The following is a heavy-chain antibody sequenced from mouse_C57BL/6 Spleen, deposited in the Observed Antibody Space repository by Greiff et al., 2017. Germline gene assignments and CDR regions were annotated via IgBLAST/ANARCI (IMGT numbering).Heavy chain of an antibody. Sequence: EVKLMESGEGLVKPGGSLKLSCAASGFTFSSYAMSWVRPTPEKRLEWVAYISSGGDYIYYADTVKGRFTISRDNARNTLYLQMSSLKSEDTAMYYCTRRYDSYAMDYWGQGTSVTVSS. CDR3: TRRYDSYAMDY. J-gene: IGHJ4*01. CDR1: GFTFSSYA. CDR2: ISSGGDYI. D-gene: IGHD2-10*02. V-gene: IGHV5-9-1*02.